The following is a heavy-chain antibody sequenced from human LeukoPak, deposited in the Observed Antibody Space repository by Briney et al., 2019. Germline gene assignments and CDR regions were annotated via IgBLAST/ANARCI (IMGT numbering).Heavy chain of an antibody. J-gene: IGHJ4*02. V-gene: IGHV3-33*01. CDR3: ARGRGGRPLDY. CDR2: IWYDGSNK. D-gene: IGHD3-16*01. CDR1: GFTFSSYG. Sequence: GRSLRLSCAASGFTFSSYGMHWVRQAPGKGLEWVAVIWYDGSNKYYADSVKGRFTISRDNSKNTLYLQMNSLRAEDTAVYYCARGRGGRPLDYRGQGTLVTVSS.